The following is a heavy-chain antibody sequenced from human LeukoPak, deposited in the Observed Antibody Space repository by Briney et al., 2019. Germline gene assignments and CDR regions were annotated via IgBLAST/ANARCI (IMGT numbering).Heavy chain of an antibody. D-gene: IGHD3-22*01. CDR3: ARGHRGGDYYDSSGYYPGLPLFDY. Sequence: KSSETLSLTCSVSGGSISSGGYYWSWVRQPPGKGLEWIGYIYYSGSTNYNPSLKSRVTISVDTSKNQFSLKLSSVTAADTAVYYCARGHRGGDYYDSSGYYPGLPLFDYWGQGTLVTVSS. CDR1: GGSISSGGYY. J-gene: IGHJ4*02. CDR2: IYYSGST. V-gene: IGHV4-61*08.